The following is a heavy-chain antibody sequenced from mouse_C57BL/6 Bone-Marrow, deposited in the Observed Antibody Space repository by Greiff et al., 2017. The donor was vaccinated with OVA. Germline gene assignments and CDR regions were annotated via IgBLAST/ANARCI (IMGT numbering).Heavy chain of an antibody. CDR3: ARGWLPRIAY. Sequence: EVKLQESGPGLVKPSQSLSLTCSVTGYSITSGYYWNWIRQFPGNKLEWMGYISYDGSNNYNPSLKNRISITRDTSKNQFFLKLNSVTTEDTATYYCARGWLPRIAYWGQGTLVTVSA. CDR1: GYSITSGYY. V-gene: IGHV3-6*01. D-gene: IGHD2-3*01. CDR2: ISYDGSN. J-gene: IGHJ3*01.